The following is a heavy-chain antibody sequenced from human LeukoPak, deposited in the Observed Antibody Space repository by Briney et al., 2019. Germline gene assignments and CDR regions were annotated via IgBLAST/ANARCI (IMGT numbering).Heavy chain of an antibody. V-gene: IGHV1-46*01. J-gene: IGHJ3*02. CDR3: ASDTVGATGPDAFDI. Sequence: ASVKVSCKASGYTFTDHYMHWVRQAPGQGLEWMGIINPSGGSTSYAQKFQGRVTMTRDMSTSTVYMELSSLRSEDTAVYYCASDTVGATGPDAFDIWGQGTMVTVSS. CDR1: GYTFTDHY. CDR2: INPSGGST. D-gene: IGHD1-26*01.